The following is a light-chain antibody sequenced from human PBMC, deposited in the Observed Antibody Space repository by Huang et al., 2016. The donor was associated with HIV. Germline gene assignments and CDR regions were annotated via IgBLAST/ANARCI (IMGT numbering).Light chain of an antibody. CDR3: QQYYNWPWT. Sequence: EILMTQSPATLSGSPGERATLSCRASQYVSTSVAGYQQKLGQTPRLLIYGASTRASCVPARFSGSGTRTEFTLTISSLQSEDFAVYYCQQYYNWPWTFGQGTKVEIK. CDR1: QYVSTS. J-gene: IGKJ1*01. CDR2: GAS. V-gene: IGKV3-15*01.